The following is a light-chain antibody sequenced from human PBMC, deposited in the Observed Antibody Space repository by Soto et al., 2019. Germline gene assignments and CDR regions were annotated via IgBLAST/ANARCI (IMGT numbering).Light chain of an antibody. V-gene: IGKV1-39*01. CDR1: QSISTY. CDR3: QQSYMDPIT. CDR2: DAS. J-gene: IGKJ5*01. Sequence: DIQMTQSPSSLSASVGNRVTITCRASQSISTYLNWYQKKPGKAPNLLIYDASRLQSGVPSRFSGSGGGTDFTLSTSSVQPEDFATYFCQQSYMDPITVGQGTRLESK.